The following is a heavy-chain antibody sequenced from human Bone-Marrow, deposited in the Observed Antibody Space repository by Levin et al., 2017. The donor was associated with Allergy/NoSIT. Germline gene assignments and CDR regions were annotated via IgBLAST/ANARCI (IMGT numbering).Heavy chain of an antibody. J-gene: IGHJ2*01. Sequence: KISCKASGGTFSSYAISWVRQAPGQGLEWMGGIIPIFGTANYAQKFQGRVTITADESTSTAYMELSSLRSEDTAVYYCASAGYCSGGSCSDWYFDLWGRGTLVTVSS. CDR1: GGTFSSYA. CDR3: ASAGYCSGGSCSDWYFDL. V-gene: IGHV1-69*01. D-gene: IGHD2-15*01. CDR2: IIPIFGTA.